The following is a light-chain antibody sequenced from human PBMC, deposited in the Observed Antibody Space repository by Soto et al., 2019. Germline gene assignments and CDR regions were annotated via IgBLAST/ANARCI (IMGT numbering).Light chain of an antibody. CDR3: AACDDSLSGPV. J-gene: IGLJ2*01. CDR1: RSNIGSNY. Sequence: QSVLTQPPSASGTPGQRVTISCSGSRSNIGSNYVYWYQQRPGTAPKLPIYRNNQRPSGVPDRFSGSKPGSTASLAISGLQSEEEADHYCAACDDSLSGPVFWGGAKLTVL. V-gene: IGLV1-47*01. CDR2: RNN.